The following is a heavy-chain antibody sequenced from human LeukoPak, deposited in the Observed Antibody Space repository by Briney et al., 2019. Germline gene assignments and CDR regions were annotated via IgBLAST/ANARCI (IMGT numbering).Heavy chain of an antibody. CDR1: GYTFTGYY. Sequence: VASVKVSCKASGYTFTGYYIHRVRQAPGQGLEWMGRINPNNGDTNYAQKFPGRVTLTRDTSIGTAYMELSSLRSDDTAMYYCVREITRATTYFDSWGQGTLVTVSS. CDR2: INPNNGDT. V-gene: IGHV1-2*06. D-gene: IGHD1-26*01. CDR3: VREITRATTYFDS. J-gene: IGHJ4*02.